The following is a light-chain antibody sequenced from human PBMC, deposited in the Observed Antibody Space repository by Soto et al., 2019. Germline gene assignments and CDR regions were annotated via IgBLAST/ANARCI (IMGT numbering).Light chain of an antibody. CDR2: SAS. V-gene: IGKV1-39*01. J-gene: IGKJ1*01. CDR3: QQSHDVPLS. CDR1: QTIHSY. Sequence: DIQMTQSPSSLSASIGARVTIACRASQTIHSYLNWYQQKPGKAPQLLISSASSLQSGVPSRFSGGGFGTDFNLTISSLQPDDCATYYCQQSHDVPLSFGQGTKVEI.